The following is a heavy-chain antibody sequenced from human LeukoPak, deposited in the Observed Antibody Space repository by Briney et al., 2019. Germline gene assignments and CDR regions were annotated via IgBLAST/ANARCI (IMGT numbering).Heavy chain of an antibody. V-gene: IGHV1-18*04. D-gene: IGHD2-21*02. CDR2: ISAYNGNT. CDR1: GYTFTSYG. J-gene: IGHJ4*02. Sequence: ASVKVSCKASGYTFTSYGISWVRQAPGQGLEWMGWISAYNGNTNYVQKLQGRVTMTTDTSTSTAYMELRSLRSDDTAVYYCARGGDIVVVTAIVPFDYWGQGTLVTVSS. CDR3: ARGGDIVVVTAIVPFDY.